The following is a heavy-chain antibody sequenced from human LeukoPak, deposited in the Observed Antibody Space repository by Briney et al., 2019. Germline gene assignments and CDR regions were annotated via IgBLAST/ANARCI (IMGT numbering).Heavy chain of an antibody. V-gene: IGHV4-4*07. CDR1: CGSITTYY. Sequence: SETLSFTCAVSCGSITTYYWSWIRQSAGKGLEWIGRISASGSTNYNPSLRGRVSMSVDTSNNHFSLSLTSVTAADTAIYYCARDKDYILDYWGQGTLVTVSS. J-gene: IGHJ4*02. CDR3: ARDKDYILDY. D-gene: IGHD4-11*01. CDR2: ISASGST.